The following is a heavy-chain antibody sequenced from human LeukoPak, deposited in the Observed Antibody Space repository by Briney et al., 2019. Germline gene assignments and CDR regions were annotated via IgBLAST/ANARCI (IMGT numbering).Heavy chain of an antibody. V-gene: IGHV4-4*07. CDR1: AASISSYY. D-gene: IGHD2-2*02. CDR3: ARDGRYCSSTSCYTRPGLYWYFDL. CDR2: INTSGRN. Sequence: RSSESLSLTCTVSAASISSYYGSWIRQPAGKGMEWIGRINTSGRNNYNPPLKSRAPMSVKTSKNQFFLKLSSVTAGTRPGYYLARDGRYCSSTSCYTRPGLYWYFDLGGRGTLVTVSS. J-gene: IGHJ2*01.